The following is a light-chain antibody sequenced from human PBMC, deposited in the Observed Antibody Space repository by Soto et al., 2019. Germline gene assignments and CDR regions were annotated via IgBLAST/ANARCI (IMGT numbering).Light chain of an antibody. CDR3: QQYHSYSYT. J-gene: IGKJ2*01. CDR1: QSVSSW. CDR2: KAS. Sequence: DIQLTQSPSTLSASVGDRVTITCRASQSVSSWLAWYQQKPGKAPKLLIYKASDLETGVPSRFSGSRSGTEFTLTISSLQPDDFATYYCQQYHSYSYTFGQGTKLDIK. V-gene: IGKV1-5*03.